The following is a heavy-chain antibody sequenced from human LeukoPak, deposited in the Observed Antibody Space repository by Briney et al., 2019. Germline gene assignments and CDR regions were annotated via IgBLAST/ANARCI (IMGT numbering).Heavy chain of an antibody. CDR1: GGSISSSSYY. CDR2: IYYSGST. V-gene: IGHV4-39*01. J-gene: IGHJ4*02. CDR3: ARRSSSWFRVDY. D-gene: IGHD6-13*01. Sequence: PSETLSLTCTVSGGSISSSSYYWGWIRQPPGKGLEWIGSIYYSGSTYYNPSLKSRVTISVDTSKNQFSLKLSPVTAADTAVYYCARRSSSWFRVDYWGQGTLVTVSS.